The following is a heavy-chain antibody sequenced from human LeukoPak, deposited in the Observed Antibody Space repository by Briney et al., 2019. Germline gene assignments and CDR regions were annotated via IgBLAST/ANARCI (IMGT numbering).Heavy chain of an antibody. CDR3: ARDVGRDGFNLRNWFDP. J-gene: IGHJ5*02. V-gene: IGHV4-31*03. CDR2: ISYSGST. CDR1: GGSINNGTYY. Sequence: SETLSLTCTVSGGSINNGTYYWSWIRQHPGKGLEWIGYISYSGSTYYNPSLKSRLTISVDTSKNQFSLKLTSVTAADTAVYCCARDVGRDGFNLRNWFDPWGQGTLVSVSS. D-gene: IGHD5-24*01.